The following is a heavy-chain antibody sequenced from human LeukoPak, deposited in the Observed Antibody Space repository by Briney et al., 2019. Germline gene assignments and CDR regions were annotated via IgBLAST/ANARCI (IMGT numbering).Heavy chain of an antibody. J-gene: IGHJ4*02. CDR1: GFTFSHHY. D-gene: IGHD7-27*01. Sequence: GGSLRLSCAASGFTFSHHYMSWIRQAPGKGLEWISYITRSCAFYADSVKGRFTISRDNAKNSLYLQMNSLRVEDTAVYYCARDGDTTSKVDYLGQGTLVTVSS. CDR3: ARDGDTTSKVDY. CDR2: ITRSCA. V-gene: IGHV3-11*01.